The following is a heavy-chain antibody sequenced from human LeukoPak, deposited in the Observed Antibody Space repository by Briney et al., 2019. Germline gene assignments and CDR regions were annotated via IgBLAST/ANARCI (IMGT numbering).Heavy chain of an antibody. J-gene: IGHJ6*03. CDR1: GFTFNTYG. D-gene: IGHD3-3*01. CDR2: INQDGSEK. Sequence: GGSLRLSCAASGFTFNTYGMSWVRQAPGKGLEWVANINQDGSEKYYVDSVKGRFTISRDNAKNSLYLQMNSLRAEDTAVYYCARDHAFSYYYYYMDVWGKGTTVTVSS. V-gene: IGHV3-7*01. CDR3: ARDHAFSYYYYYMDV.